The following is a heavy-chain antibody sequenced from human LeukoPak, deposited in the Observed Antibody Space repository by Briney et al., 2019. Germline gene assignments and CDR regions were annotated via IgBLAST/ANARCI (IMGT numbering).Heavy chain of an antibody. J-gene: IGHJ4*02. V-gene: IGHV4-59*01. D-gene: IGHD6-13*01. Sequence: PSETLSLTCTVSGGSLSSYFRSWIRQPPGKGLEWIAYIYYSGSTKYNPALKSRVTISVDTSKNQVSLKLSSVTAADTAVYYCARQPSSWFTSFDSWGQGTLVSVSS. CDR1: GGSLSSYF. CDR3: ARQPSSWFTSFDS. CDR2: IYYSGST.